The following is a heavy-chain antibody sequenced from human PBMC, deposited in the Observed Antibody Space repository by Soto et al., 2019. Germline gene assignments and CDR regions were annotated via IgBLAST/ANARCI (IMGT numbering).Heavy chain of an antibody. CDR2: ISYDGSSK. D-gene: IGHD6-19*01. J-gene: IGHJ4*02. Sequence: GGSLRLSCAASGFTFSSYAMHWVRKAPGKGLEWVSVISYDGSSKYYADSVKGRFTISRDNSKNTLYLQMNSLRAEDTALYYCAKDRKTGSGWYWDYWGQGTLVTVSS. V-gene: IGHV3-30-3*01. CDR1: GFTFSSYA. CDR3: AKDRKTGSGWYWDY.